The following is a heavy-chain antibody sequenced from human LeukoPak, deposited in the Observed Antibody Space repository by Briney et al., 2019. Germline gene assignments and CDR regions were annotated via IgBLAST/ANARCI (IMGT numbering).Heavy chain of an antibody. J-gene: IGHJ4*02. Sequence: SETLSLTCAVYGGSFSGYYWSWTRQPPGKGLEWIGEINHSGSTNYNPSLKSRVTISVDTSKNQFSLKLSSVTAADTAVYYCARGPTLRYFDWLFFDYWGQGTLVTVSS. V-gene: IGHV4-34*01. CDR3: ARGPTLRYFDWLFFDY. D-gene: IGHD3-9*01. CDR1: GGSFSGYY. CDR2: INHSGST.